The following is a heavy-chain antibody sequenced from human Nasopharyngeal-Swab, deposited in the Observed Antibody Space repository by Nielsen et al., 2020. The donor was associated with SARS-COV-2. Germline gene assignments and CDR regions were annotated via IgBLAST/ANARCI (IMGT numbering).Heavy chain of an antibody. D-gene: IGHD2-21*01. Sequence: GESLKISCAASGFTFSRYWVHWVRQAPGKGLVWVSRTDENARTTNYADSVKGRFTISRDNAKNTLYLQMNSLRVEDTGLYYCAKDVAGADSAWGQGTLVTVSS. CDR1: GFTFSRYW. CDR3: AKDVAGADSA. CDR2: TDENARTT. V-gene: IGHV3-74*01. J-gene: IGHJ5*02.